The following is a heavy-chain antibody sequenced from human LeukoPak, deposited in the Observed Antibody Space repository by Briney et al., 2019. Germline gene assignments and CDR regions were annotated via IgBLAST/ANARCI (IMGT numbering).Heavy chain of an antibody. CDR2: INPNSGGT. CDR1: GYTFTGYY. CDR3: ARGEDIVVVPAANHYYYMDV. V-gene: IGHV1-2*04. D-gene: IGHD2-2*01. Sequence: ASVKVSCKASGYTFTGYYMHWVRQAPGQGLEWMGWINPNSGGTNYAQKFQGWVTMTRDTSISTAYMELSRLRSDDTAVYYCARGEDIVVVPAANHYYYMDVWGKGTTVTVSS. J-gene: IGHJ6*03.